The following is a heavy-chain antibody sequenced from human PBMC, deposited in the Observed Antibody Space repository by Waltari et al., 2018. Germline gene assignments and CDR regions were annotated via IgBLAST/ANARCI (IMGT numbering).Heavy chain of an antibody. CDR2: INQSVGT. Sequence: QVQLRQWGAGLLKPSETLSLTCAVYGGSFSRFYWTWIRQSPGQGLQWIGEINQSVGTSYNPSLKRRVTISVDTSKSQFSLRLSYVTAADRAVYFCARGSGDGLFDYWSQGSLVTVSS. CDR1: GGSFSRFY. V-gene: IGHV4-34*01. D-gene: IGHD6-19*01. J-gene: IGHJ4*02. CDR3: ARGSGDGLFDY.